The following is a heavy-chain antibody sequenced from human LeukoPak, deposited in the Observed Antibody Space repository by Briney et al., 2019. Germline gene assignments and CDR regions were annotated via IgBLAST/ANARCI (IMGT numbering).Heavy chain of an antibody. J-gene: IGHJ4*02. CDR2: IWDDGSNN. V-gene: IGHV3-33*01. CDR1: GFTFSNYG. CDR3: ARGYDYGDYGVVE. Sequence: PGGSLRLSCAASGFTFSNYGTQWVRQAPGKGLEWVAVIWDDGSNNYYSDSVRGRFTIYRDNPKNTIYLQMNSLRAEDTAVYYCARGYDYGDYGVVEWGQGTLVTVSS. D-gene: IGHD4-17*01.